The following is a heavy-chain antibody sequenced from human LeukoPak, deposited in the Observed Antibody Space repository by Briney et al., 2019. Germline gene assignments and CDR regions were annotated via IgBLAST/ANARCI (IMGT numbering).Heavy chain of an antibody. CDR1: GFTFRSFG. Sequence: GGSLRLSCAASGFTFRSFGMNWVRQAPGKGLEWVSGISMSGGGTYYADSVRGRFTISRDNSKNTLYVQMNSLRVEDTAIYYCAKNPPGISPAGSSTYFDNWGQGTLVTVSS. D-gene: IGHD6-13*01. V-gene: IGHV3-23*01. J-gene: IGHJ4*02. CDR3: AKNPPGISPAGSSTYFDN. CDR2: ISMSGGGT.